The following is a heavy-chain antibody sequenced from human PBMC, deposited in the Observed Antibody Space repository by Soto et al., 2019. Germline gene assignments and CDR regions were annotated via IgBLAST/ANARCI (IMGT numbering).Heavy chain of an antibody. J-gene: IGHJ4*01. CDR2: ISYDGSTK. CDR3: AKVRSGWYGGAFDY. CDR1: GFTLTTYG. V-gene: IGHV3-30*18. D-gene: IGHD6-19*01. Sequence: QVKLVESGGGVVQPGRSLRLSCTASGFTLTTYGMHWVRQAPGKGLEWVALISYDGSTKYYADSVKGRFTVSRDVSRNTLFLQLNSLRIEDTAVYCCAKVRSGWYGGAFDYWGHGTVVTVSS.